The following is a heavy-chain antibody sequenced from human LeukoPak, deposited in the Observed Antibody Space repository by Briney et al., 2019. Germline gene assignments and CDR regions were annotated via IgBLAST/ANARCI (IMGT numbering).Heavy chain of an antibody. CDR3: ARDHGSGSYYPFDP. J-gene: IGHJ5*02. CDR2: IRYDGSNK. CDR1: GFTFSDYS. D-gene: IGHD3-10*01. Sequence: PGGSLRLSCAASGFTFSDYSLTWVRQAPGKGLEWVAFIRYDGSNKYYADSVKGRFTISRDNSKNTLYLPMNSLRAEDTAVYYCARDHGSGSYYPFDPWGQGTLVTVSS. V-gene: IGHV3-30*02.